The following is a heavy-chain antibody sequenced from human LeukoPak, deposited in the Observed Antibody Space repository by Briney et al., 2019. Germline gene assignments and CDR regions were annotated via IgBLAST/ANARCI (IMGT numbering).Heavy chain of an antibody. Sequence: GGSLRLSCAASGFTFSNACMSWVRQAPGKGLEWVGRIKSKTDGGTTDYAAPVKGRFTISRDDSKNTLYLQMNSLKTEDTAVYYCTTDFLYYYDSSGYYYFDYWGQGTLVTVSS. CDR2: IKSKTDGGTT. J-gene: IGHJ4*02. V-gene: IGHV3-15*01. CDR1: GFTFSNAC. D-gene: IGHD3-22*01. CDR3: TTDFLYYYDSSGYYYFDY.